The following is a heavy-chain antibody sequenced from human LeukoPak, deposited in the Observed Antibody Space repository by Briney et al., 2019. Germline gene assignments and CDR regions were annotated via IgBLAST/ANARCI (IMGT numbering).Heavy chain of an antibody. J-gene: IGHJ4*02. D-gene: IGHD3-22*01. CDR3: ARVTGYMIEDYFDY. Sequence: SETLSLTCTVSGGSISSYYWSWIRQPPGKGLEWIGYIYYSGSTNYNPSLKGRVTISVDTSKNQFSLRLRSVTAADTAVYYCARVTGYMIEDYFDYWGQGTLVTVSS. CDR2: IYYSGST. CDR1: GGSISSYY. V-gene: IGHV4-59*01.